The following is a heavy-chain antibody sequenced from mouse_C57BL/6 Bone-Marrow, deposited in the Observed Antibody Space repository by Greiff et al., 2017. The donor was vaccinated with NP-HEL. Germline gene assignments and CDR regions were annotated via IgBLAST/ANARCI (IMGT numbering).Heavy chain of an antibody. CDR3: ARTTTVVATEGYYFDY. J-gene: IGHJ2*01. V-gene: IGHV1-53*01. CDR1: GYTFTSYW. D-gene: IGHD1-1*01. Sequence: QVQLQQPGTELVKPGASVKLSCKASGYTFTSYWMHWVKQRPGQGLEWIGNINPSNGGTNYNEKFKSKATLTVDKSSSTAYMQLSSLTSEDSAVYYCARTTTVVATEGYYFDYWGQGTTLTVSS. CDR2: INPSNGGT.